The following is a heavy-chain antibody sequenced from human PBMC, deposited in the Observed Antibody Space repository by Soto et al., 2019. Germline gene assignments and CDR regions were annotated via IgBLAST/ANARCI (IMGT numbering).Heavy chain of an antibody. J-gene: IGHJ6*02. V-gene: IGHV3-49*03. CDR1: GFTFGDYA. CDR3: TRDLGYSSSAGYYYGMDV. CDR2: IRSKAYGGTT. Sequence: GGSLRLSCTASGFTFGDYAMSWFRQAPGKGREWVGFIRSKAYGGTTEYAASVKGRFTISRDDSKSIAYLQMNSLKTEDTAVYYCTRDLGYSSSAGYYYGMDVWGQGTTVTVSS. D-gene: IGHD6-6*01.